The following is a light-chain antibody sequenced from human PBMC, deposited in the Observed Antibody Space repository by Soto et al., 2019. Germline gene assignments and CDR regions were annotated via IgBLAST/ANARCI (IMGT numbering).Light chain of an antibody. V-gene: IGKV3-20*01. J-gene: IGKJ5*01. CDR3: QQYGSSLIT. CDR2: GAS. CDR1: QSVNNNY. Sequence: EVVLTQSPGTPSLSSGERATLSCRASQSVNNNYLAWHQQKPGQAPRLLILGASSRATGIPDRFSGSGSGTDFTLTISRVEPEDFAVYYCQQYGSSLITFGQGTRLEI.